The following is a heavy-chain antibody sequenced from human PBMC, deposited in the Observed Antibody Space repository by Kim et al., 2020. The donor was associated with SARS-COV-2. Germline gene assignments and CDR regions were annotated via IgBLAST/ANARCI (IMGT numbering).Heavy chain of an antibody. CDR2: IYYSGST. J-gene: IGHJ6*02. D-gene: IGHD3-10*01. V-gene: IGHV4-31*03. CDR3: ARSRFTMVRGVKPVRLDGMDV. Sequence: SETLSLTCTVSGGSISSGGYYWSWIRQHPGKGLEWIGYIYYSGSTYYNPSLKSRVTISVDTSKNQFSLKLSSVTAADTAVYYCARSRFTMVRGVKPVRLDGMDVWGQGTTVTVSS. CDR1: GGSISSGGYY.